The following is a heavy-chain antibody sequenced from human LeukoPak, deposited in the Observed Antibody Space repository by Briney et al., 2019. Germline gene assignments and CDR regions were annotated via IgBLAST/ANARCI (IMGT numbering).Heavy chain of an antibody. J-gene: IGHJ5*02. D-gene: IGHD2-15*01. CDR3: AKMRGEYCSGGSCYGNWFDP. Sequence: GGSLRLSCAASGFTFSSYGMHCVRQAPGKGLEWVAVISYDGSNKYYADSVKGRFTISRDNSKNTLYLQMNSLRAEDTAVYYCAKMRGEYCSGGSCYGNWFDPWGQGTLVTVSS. V-gene: IGHV3-30*18. CDR1: GFTFSSYG. CDR2: ISYDGSNK.